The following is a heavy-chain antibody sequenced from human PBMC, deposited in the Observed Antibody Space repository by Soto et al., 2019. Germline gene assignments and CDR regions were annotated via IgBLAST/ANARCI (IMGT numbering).Heavy chain of an antibody. J-gene: IGHJ4*02. Sequence: PGGSLRLSCAASGFTFSSYAMSWVRQAPGKGLEWVSAISGSGGSTYYADSVKGRFTIPRDNSKNTLYLQMNSLRAEDTAVYYCAKDPGPFMTTVTDYFDYWGQGTLVTVSS. V-gene: IGHV3-23*01. CDR3: AKDPGPFMTTVTDYFDY. CDR2: ISGSGGST. D-gene: IGHD4-4*01. CDR1: GFTFSSYA.